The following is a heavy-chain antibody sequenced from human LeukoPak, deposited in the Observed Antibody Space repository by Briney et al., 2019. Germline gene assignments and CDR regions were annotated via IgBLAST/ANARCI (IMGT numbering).Heavy chain of an antibody. Sequence: GASVKVSCKASGGTFSSYAISWVRQAPGQGLEWMGGIIPIFGTANYAQKFQGRVTITTDESTSTAYMELSSLSSADTAVYYCAREGRPAGFYSGAGTYEWDYWGQGTLVTVSS. J-gene: IGHJ4*02. D-gene: IGHD3-10*01. V-gene: IGHV1-69*05. CDR1: GGTFSSYA. CDR2: IIPIFGTA. CDR3: AREGRPAGFYSGAGTYEWDY.